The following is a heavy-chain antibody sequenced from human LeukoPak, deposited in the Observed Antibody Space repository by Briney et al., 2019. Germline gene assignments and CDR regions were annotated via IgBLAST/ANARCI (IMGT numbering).Heavy chain of an antibody. CDR3: TREDGYCSGGSCYLRSYYFDY. Sequence: GGSLRLSCAVSGFTFDTYAMSWVRQAPGKGLEWVGFIRSKAYGGTTEYAASVKGRFTISRDDSKSIAYLQMNSLKTEDTAVYYCTREDGYCSGGSCYLRSYYFDYWGQGTLVTVSS. V-gene: IGHV3-49*04. J-gene: IGHJ4*02. D-gene: IGHD2-15*01. CDR1: GFTFDTYA. CDR2: IRSKAYGGTT.